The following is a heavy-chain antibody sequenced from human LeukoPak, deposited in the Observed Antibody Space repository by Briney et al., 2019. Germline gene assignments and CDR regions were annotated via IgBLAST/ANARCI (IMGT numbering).Heavy chain of an antibody. CDR1: GFTFSSYE. CDR3: ARDARSGPYFDY. J-gene: IGHJ4*02. CDR2: VGSSGDTI. Sequence: GGSLRLSCAASGFTFSSYEMIWVRQAPGKGLEWISYVGSSGDTIYYADSVEGRFTISRDNAKNSLYLQMNSLRAEDTAVYYCARDARSGPYFDYWGQGTLVTVSS. V-gene: IGHV3-48*03.